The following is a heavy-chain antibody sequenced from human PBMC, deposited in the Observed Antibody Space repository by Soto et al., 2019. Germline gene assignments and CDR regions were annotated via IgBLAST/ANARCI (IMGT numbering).Heavy chain of an antibody. CDR3: TRDASITIFGVVISYYYYYMDV. CDR2: IIPILGVA. CDR1: GGTFSSYT. J-gene: IGHJ6*03. D-gene: IGHD3-3*01. Sequence: SVKVSCKASGGTFSSYTISWVRQAPGQGLEWMGRIIPILGVANYAQKFQGRVTITADKSTSTAYMELSSLRSEDTAVYYCTRDASITIFGVVISYYYYYMDVWGKGTTVTVSS. V-gene: IGHV1-69*04.